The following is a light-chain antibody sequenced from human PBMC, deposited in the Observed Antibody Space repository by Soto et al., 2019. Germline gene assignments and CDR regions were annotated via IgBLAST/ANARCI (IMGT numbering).Light chain of an antibody. V-gene: IGLV2-8*01. Sequence: QSVLTQPPSASGSPGQSVTISCTGTSSDVGGYNYVSWYQQHPGKAPKLIISEVSKRPSGVPDRFSGSKSGNTASLTVSGLQAEEEADYYCSSYAASNNSRVFGTGTKVTVL. CDR2: EVS. CDR1: SSDVGGYNY. J-gene: IGLJ1*01. CDR3: SSYAASNNSRV.